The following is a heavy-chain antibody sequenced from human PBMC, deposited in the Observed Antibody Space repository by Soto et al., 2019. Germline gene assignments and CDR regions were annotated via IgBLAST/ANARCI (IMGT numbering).Heavy chain of an antibody. CDR1: GYSFTDYY. CDR2: INPNSGST. Sequence: ASVKVSCKASGYSFTDYYIHWVRQAPGQGLEWMGWINPNSGSTNYAQKFQGRVTMTKDTSISTTYMDLSRLRSDDTAVYYCARYCSSVSCYDEIWGQGTMVTV. J-gene: IGHJ3*02. D-gene: IGHD2-15*01. V-gene: IGHV1-2*02. CDR3: ARYCSSVSCYDEI.